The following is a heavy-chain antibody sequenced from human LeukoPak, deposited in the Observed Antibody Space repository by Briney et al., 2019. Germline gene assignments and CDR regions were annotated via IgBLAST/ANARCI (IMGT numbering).Heavy chain of an antibody. J-gene: IGHJ4*02. CDR3: AVNEYGSGSFLRDY. Sequence: SETLSLTCTVSGGSISSGAYYWSWIRQHPGKGLEWIGYIYYSGSTYYNPSLKSRVTISVDTSKNQFSLKVNSVTAADTAVYYCAVNEYGSGSFLRDYWGQGTLVTVSS. CDR1: GGSISSGAYY. V-gene: IGHV4-30-4*08. D-gene: IGHD3-10*01. CDR2: IYYSGST.